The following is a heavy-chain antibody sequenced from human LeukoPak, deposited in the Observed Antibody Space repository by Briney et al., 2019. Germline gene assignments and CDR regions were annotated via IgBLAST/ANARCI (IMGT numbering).Heavy chain of an antibody. Sequence: PGRSLRLSCAASGFTFSSYAMHWVRQAPGKGPEWVAVISYDGSNKYYADSVKGRFTISRDNSKNTLYLQMNSLRAEDTAVYYCAREGGERTYDCWGQGTLVTVSS. D-gene: IGHD3-10*01. CDR1: GFTFSSYA. V-gene: IGHV3-30*04. J-gene: IGHJ4*02. CDR2: ISYDGSNK. CDR3: AREGGERTYDC.